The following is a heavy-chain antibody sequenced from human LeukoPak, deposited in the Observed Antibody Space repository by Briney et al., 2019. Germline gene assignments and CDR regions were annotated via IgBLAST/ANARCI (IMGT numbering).Heavy chain of an antibody. J-gene: IGHJ4*02. CDR2: INPNSGGT. CDR3: ARDGRDYYDSSGYFDY. Sequence: ASVTVSCKASGYTFTGYYMHWVRQAPGQGLEWMGWINPNSGGTNYAQKFQGRVTMTRDTSISTAYMELSRLRSDDTAVYYCARDGRDYYDSSGYFDYWGQGTLVTVSS. V-gene: IGHV1-2*02. D-gene: IGHD3-22*01. CDR1: GYTFTGYY.